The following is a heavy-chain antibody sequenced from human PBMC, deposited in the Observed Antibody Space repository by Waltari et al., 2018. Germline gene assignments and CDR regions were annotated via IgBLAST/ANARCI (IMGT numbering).Heavy chain of an antibody. V-gene: IGHV3-48*01. J-gene: IGHJ4*02. CDR1: GFTFSSYS. Sequence: EVKLVESGGGLVRPGGSLRLSCAASGFTFSSYSMNWVRQAPGKGLECVSYISSSSSTIYYADSVKGRFTISRDNAKNSLYLQMNSLRAEDTAVYYCARVERTGGPPLWGQGTLVTVSS. CDR3: ARVERTGGPPL. D-gene: IGHD7-27*01. CDR2: ISSSSSTI.